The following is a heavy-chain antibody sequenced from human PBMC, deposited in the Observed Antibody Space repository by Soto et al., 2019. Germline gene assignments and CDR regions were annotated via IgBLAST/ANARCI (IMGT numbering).Heavy chain of an antibody. CDR3: ARGEYSYGPTAFDY. Sequence: GGSLRLSCAASGFTFSSYGMHWVRQAPGKGLEWVAVIWYDGSNKYYADSVKGRFTISRDNSKNTLYLQMNSLRAEDTAVYYCARGEYSYGPTAFDYWGQGTLVTVSS. CDR2: IWYDGSNK. V-gene: IGHV3-33*01. CDR1: GFTFSSYG. J-gene: IGHJ4*02. D-gene: IGHD5-18*01.